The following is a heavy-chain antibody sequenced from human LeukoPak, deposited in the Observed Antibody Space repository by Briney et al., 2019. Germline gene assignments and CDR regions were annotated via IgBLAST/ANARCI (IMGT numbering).Heavy chain of an antibody. D-gene: IGHD3-16*02. V-gene: IGHV1-3*01. Sequence: ASVKVSCKASGYTFTSYAMHWVRQAPGQRLEWMGWINAGNGNTKYSQKFQGRVTMTRDTSTTTVYIELSSLRSEDTAVYYCARDIPYEVTFGGVTVTGSFVLDYWGQGTLVTVSS. CDR1: GYTFTSYA. CDR3: ARDIPYEVTFGGVTVTGSFVLDY. CDR2: INAGNGNT. J-gene: IGHJ4*02.